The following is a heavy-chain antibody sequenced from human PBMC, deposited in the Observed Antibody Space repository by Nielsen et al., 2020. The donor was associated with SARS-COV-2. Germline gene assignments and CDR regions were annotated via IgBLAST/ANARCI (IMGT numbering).Heavy chain of an antibody. CDR2: INSDGSST. V-gene: IGHV3-74*01. CDR1: GFTFSSYW. J-gene: IGHJ4*02. Sequence: GESLKISCAASGFTFSSYWMHWVRQAPGKGLVWVSRINSDGSSTSYADSVKGRFTISRDNAKNTLYLQMNSLRAEDTAVYYCAMYSSAAGSFDYWGQGTLVTVSS. CDR3: AMYSSAAGSFDY. D-gene: IGHD6-13*01.